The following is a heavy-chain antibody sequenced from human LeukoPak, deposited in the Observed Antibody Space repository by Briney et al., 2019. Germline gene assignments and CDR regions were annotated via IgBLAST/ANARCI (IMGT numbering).Heavy chain of an antibody. CDR1: GFTFSSYA. CDR3: AKDWSANLDYYYMDV. CDR2: ISGSGGST. J-gene: IGHJ6*03. Sequence: GGSLRLSCAASGFTFSSYAMSWVRQAPGKGLEWVSAISGSGGSTYYADSVKGRFTIPRDNSKNTLYLQMNSLRAEDTAVYYCAKDWSANLDYYYMDVWGKGTTVTVSS. D-gene: IGHD4/OR15-4a*01. V-gene: IGHV3-23*01.